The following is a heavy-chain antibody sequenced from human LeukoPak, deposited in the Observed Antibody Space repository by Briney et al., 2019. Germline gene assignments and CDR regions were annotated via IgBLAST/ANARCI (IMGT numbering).Heavy chain of an antibody. J-gene: IGHJ6*03. CDR2: ISSSSSYI. V-gene: IGHV3-21*01. D-gene: IGHD3-22*01. CDR1: GFTFSSYS. Sequence: GGSLRLSCAASGFTFSSYSMNWVRQAPGKGLEWVSSISSSSSYIYYADSVKGRFTISRENAKNSLYLQMNSLRAEDTAVYYCARALGYYDSSHYYMDVWGKGTTVTISS. CDR3: ARALGYYDSSHYYMDV.